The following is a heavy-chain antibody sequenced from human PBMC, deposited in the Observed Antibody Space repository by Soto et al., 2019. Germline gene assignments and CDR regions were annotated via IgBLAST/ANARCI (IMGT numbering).Heavy chain of an antibody. CDR3: ARIRNTRGSGWYYFDY. V-gene: IGHV2-70*01. Sequence: SGPTLVNPTQTLTLTFTFSVFSLSTSGMCVSWIRQPPGKALEWLALIDWDDVKYYSTSLKTRLTISKDTSKNQVVLTMTNMDPVDTATYYCARIRNTRGSGWYYFDYWGQGTLVTVSS. J-gene: IGHJ4*02. D-gene: IGHD6-19*01. CDR2: IDWDDVK. CDR1: VFSLSTSGMC.